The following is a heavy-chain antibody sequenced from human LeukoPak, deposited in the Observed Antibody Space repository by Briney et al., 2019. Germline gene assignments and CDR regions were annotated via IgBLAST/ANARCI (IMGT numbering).Heavy chain of an antibody. J-gene: IGHJ4*02. Sequence: SETLSLTCTVSGGSISSGGYYWSWIRQHPGKGLEWIGYIYYSGSTYYNPSLKSRVTISVDTSKNQFSLKLSSVTAADTAVYYCARSGFGDYVWGSYRQEHDYFDYWGQGTLVTVSS. CDR2: IYYSGST. D-gene: IGHD3-16*02. V-gene: IGHV4-31*03. CDR3: ARSGFGDYVWGSYRQEHDYFDY. CDR1: GGSISSGGYY.